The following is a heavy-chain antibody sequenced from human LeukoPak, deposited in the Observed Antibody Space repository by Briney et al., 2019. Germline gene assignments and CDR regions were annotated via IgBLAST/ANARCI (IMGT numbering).Heavy chain of an antibody. CDR2: FDPEDGET. CDR3: ATDRNYGEKYFQH. Sequence: ASVRVSCKVSGYTLTELSKHWVRQAPGKGLEWMGGFDPEDGETIYAQKFQGRVTMTEDTSTDTAYMELSSLRFEDTAVYYCATDRNYGEKYFQHWGQGTLVTVSS. CDR1: GYTLTELS. D-gene: IGHD4-17*01. V-gene: IGHV1-24*01. J-gene: IGHJ1*01.